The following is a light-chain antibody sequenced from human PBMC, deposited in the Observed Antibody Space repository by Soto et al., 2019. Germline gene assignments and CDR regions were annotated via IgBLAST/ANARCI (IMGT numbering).Light chain of an antibody. CDR1: QTTNTW. J-gene: IGKJ2*01. Sequence: DIQMTQFPSTLSASVGDRVTITCRASQTTNTWLAWYQQKPGTAPKLLIYDASSLEGGVPSRFSASGSGTEFTLTISSLQPADLATHYCQPYISYPYTFGQGTKVDIK. CDR3: QPYISYPYT. CDR2: DAS. V-gene: IGKV1-5*01.